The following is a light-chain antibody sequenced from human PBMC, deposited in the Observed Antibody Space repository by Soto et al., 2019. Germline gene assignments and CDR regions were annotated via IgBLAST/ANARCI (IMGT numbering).Light chain of an antibody. CDR3: TSWTTRTTMI. CDR2: DVN. J-gene: IGLJ2*01. CDR1: RSEIDAYNF. Sequence: QSALTQPASVSGSPGQSITISCTGTRSEIDAYNFVSWYQQHPCEVPKLILYDVNVRNSGVSNSFSGSKTGNTASLTISGLQADDEADYYCTSWTTRTTMIIGGGSKLTVL. V-gene: IGLV2-14*03.